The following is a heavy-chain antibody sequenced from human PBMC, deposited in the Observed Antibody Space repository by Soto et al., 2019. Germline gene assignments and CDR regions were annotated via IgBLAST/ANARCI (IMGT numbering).Heavy chain of an antibody. CDR3: ARAVESRYFDH. CDR2: IYYNGNT. J-gene: IGHJ4*02. V-gene: IGHV4-31*03. D-gene: IGHD3-3*01. Sequence: SETLSLSCTVSVGSIGSSGYYWSWIRQHPDKGLEWIGYIYYNGNTYSTPSLKSRVTISRDTSKNQFSLKLISVTAADTAVYYCARAVESRYFDHWGQRTLVTGSS. CDR1: VGSIGSSGYY.